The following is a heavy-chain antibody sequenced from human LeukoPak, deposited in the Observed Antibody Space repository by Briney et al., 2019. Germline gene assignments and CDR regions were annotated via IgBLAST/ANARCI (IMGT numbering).Heavy chain of an antibody. CDR1: GGSFSGYY. V-gene: IGHV4-34*01. CDR2: INHSGST. J-gene: IGHJ4*02. CDR3: ADYDFWSGYYMD. D-gene: IGHD3-3*01. Sequence: SETLSLTCAVYGGSFSGYYWSWIRQPPGKGLEWIGEINHSGSTNYNPSLKSRVTISVDTSENQFSLKLSSVTAADTAVYYCADYDFWSGYYMDWGQGTLVTVSS.